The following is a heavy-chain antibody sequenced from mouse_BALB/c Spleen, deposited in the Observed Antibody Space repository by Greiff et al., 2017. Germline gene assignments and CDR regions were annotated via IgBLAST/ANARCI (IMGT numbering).Heavy chain of an antibody. V-gene: IGHV5-12-2*01. CDR2: ISNGGGST. Sequence: EVKLVESGGGLVQPGGSLKLSCAASGFTFSSYTMSWVRQTPEKRLEWVAYISNGGGSTYYPDTVKGRFTISRDNAKNTLYLQMSSLKSEDTAMYYCARLRGNYYAMDYWGQGTSVTVSS. CDR3: ARLRGNYYAMDY. J-gene: IGHJ4*01. CDR1: GFTFSSYT. D-gene: IGHD2-1*01.